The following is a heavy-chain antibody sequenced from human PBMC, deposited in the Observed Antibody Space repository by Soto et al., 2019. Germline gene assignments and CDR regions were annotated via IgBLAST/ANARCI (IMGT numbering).Heavy chain of an antibody. CDR2: IKSKTDGGTT. J-gene: IGHJ4*02. V-gene: IGHV3-15*07. D-gene: IGHD3-22*01. CDR3: TTDPPYYEPWPSSY. Sequence: GGSLRLSCAASGFTFSNAWMNWVRQAPGKGLEWVGRIKSKTDGGTTDYAAPVKGRFTISRDDSKNTLYLQMNSLKTEDTAVYYCTTDPPYYEPWPSSYWGQGTLVTVSS. CDR1: GFTFSNAW.